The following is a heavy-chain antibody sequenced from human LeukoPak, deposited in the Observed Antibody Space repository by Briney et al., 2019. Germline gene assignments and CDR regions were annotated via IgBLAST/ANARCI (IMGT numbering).Heavy chain of an antibody. J-gene: IGHJ4*02. CDR3: ARDAIGYCSSTSCYGDY. V-gene: IGHV3-21*01. D-gene: IGHD2-2*01. Sequence: GGSLRLSCAASGFTFSSYSMNWVRQAPGKGLEWVSSISSSSSYIYCADSVKGRFTISRDNAKNSLYLQMNSLRAEDTAVYYCARDAIGYCSSTSCYGDYWGQGTLVTVSS. CDR2: ISSSSSYI. CDR1: GFTFSSYS.